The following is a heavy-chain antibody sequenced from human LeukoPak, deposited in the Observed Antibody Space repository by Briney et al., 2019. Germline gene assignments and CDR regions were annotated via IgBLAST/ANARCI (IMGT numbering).Heavy chain of an antibody. Sequence: SETLSLTCTVSGGSISSSSYYWGWIRQPPGKGLEWIGSIYYSGSTYYNPSLTSRVAISVDTSKNHFSLDLRSVTAADTAVYYCAKTDILTGHHFFDYWGQGALVTVSS. V-gene: IGHV4-39*07. D-gene: IGHD3-9*01. J-gene: IGHJ4*02. CDR3: AKTDILTGHHFFDY. CDR1: GGSISSSSYY. CDR2: IYYSGST.